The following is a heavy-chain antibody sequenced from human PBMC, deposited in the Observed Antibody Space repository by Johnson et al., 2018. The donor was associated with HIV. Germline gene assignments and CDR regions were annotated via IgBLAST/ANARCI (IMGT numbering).Heavy chain of an antibody. CDR1: GFTVSSNY. D-gene: IGHD1-7*01. V-gene: IGHV3-20*04. CDR3: ARSSQLLDAFDI. J-gene: IGHJ3*02. CDR2: INWNGGST. Sequence: EVQLLESGGGLIQPGGSLRLSCAASGFTVSSNYMSWVRQAPGKGLEWVSGINWNGGSTGYADSVKGRFTISRDNAKNSLYLQMNSLRAEDTALYYCARSSQLLDAFDIWGQGTMVTVSS.